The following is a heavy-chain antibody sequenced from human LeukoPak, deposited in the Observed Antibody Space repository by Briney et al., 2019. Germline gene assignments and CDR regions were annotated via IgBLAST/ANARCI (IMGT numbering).Heavy chain of an antibody. D-gene: IGHD6-19*01. Sequence: GGPLRLSCAASGFTFSSYWMSWVRQAPGKRLEWVANIKQDGSEKYYVDSVKGRFTISRDNAKNSLYLQMNSLRAEDTAVYYCARDRHSSGWYDYFDYWGQGTLVTVSS. CDR2: IKQDGSEK. CDR1: GFTFSSYW. V-gene: IGHV3-7*01. J-gene: IGHJ4*02. CDR3: ARDRHSSGWYDYFDY.